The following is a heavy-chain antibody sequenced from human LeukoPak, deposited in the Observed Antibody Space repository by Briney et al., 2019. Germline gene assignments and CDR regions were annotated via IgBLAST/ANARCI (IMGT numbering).Heavy chain of an antibody. J-gene: IGHJ5*01. V-gene: IGHV5-51*01. CDR3: ARVNYYGWGSWGSFDF. Sequence: GEYLKISCKGSGEYSFSSYWIAWVRQTPGKGLDWMGIIYPGDSETKYSPSFQGQVTISAEKSISTAFLQCGSVEASDTARDFLARVNYYGWGSWGSFDFWGQGTLVTVSS. D-gene: IGHD3-10*01. CDR1: GEYSFSSYW. CDR2: IYPGDSET.